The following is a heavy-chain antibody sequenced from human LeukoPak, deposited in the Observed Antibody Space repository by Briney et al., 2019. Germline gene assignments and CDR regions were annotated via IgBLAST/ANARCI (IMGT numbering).Heavy chain of an antibody. CDR2: MNPNSGNT. J-gene: IGHJ5*02. D-gene: IGHD3-3*01. Sequence: ASVKVSCKAFGYTFTDYGITWVRQATGQGLEWMGWMNPNSGNTGCAQKFQGRVTMTRNTSISTAYMELSSLRSEDTAVYYCARAEIILNWFDPWGQGTLVTVSS. CDR1: GYTFTDYG. V-gene: IGHV1-8*01. CDR3: ARAEIILNWFDP.